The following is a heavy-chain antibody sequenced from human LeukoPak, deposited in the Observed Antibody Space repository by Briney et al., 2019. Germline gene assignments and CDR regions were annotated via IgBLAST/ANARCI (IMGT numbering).Heavy chain of an antibody. D-gene: IGHD3-9*01. V-gene: IGHV3-66*01. CDR1: GFTVSSNY. Sequence: PGGSLRLSCAASGFTVSSNYMSWVRQAPGKGLEWVSVIYSGGSTYYADSVKGRFTISRDNSKNTLYLQMNSLRAEDTAVYYCARSGVEYYDILTGYYGYYFDYWGQGTLVTVSS. CDR2: IYSGGST. J-gene: IGHJ4*02. CDR3: ARSGVEYYDILTGYYGYYFDY.